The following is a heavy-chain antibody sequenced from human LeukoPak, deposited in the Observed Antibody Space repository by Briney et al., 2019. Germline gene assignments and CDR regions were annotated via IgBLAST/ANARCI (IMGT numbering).Heavy chain of an antibody. J-gene: IGHJ4*02. V-gene: IGHV4-59*01. D-gene: IGHD5-18*01. CDR3: ARGDRGYNYGPFDC. CDR1: GGSISSYY. CDR2: IFYSGST. Sequence: TSETLSLTCTVSGGSISSYYWSWIRQPPGRGLEWIGYIFYSGSTNYNPSLKSRVTISLDTSKNQFSLKLSSVTAADTAVYYCARGDRGYNYGPFDCWGQGTLVTVSS.